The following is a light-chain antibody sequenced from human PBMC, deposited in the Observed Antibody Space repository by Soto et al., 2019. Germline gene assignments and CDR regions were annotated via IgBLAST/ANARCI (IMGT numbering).Light chain of an antibody. CDR1: QSISGY. J-gene: IGKJ4*01. CDR2: GAS. Sequence: DIQMTQSPSSLSASVGDRVTITCRASQSISGYLNWYQHKAGKAPKVLISGASTLHNGVPSRFSGRGAGTDFTLTISSLQPEDVATYYCQQSLTTPLTFGGGTRVEL. V-gene: IGKV1-39*01. CDR3: QQSLTTPLT.